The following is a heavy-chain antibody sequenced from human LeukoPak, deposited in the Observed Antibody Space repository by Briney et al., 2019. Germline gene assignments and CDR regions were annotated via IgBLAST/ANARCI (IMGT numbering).Heavy chain of an antibody. CDR1: GFTFTTYW. D-gene: IGHD2-2*01. J-gene: IGHJ4*02. Sequence: GGSLRLSCAASGFTFTTYWMSWVRQAPGKGLEWVANIKQDGNEKYYVDSVKGRFTISRDNAKNSLYLQMNSLRVEDTAVYYCAKDLWFVVVVPAATDYWGQGTLVTVSS. CDR3: AKDLWFVVVVPAATDY. CDR2: IKQDGNEK. V-gene: IGHV3-7*01.